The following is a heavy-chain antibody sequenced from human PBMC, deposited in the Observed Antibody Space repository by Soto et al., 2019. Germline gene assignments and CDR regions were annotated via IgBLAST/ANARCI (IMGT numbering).Heavy chain of an antibody. V-gene: IGHV3-23*01. Sequence: SGGSLRLSCAASGFTFSSYAMSWVRQAPGKGLEWVSAISGSGGSTYYADSVKGRFTISRDNSKNTLYLQMNSLRAEDTAVYYCAKYSLRYFDWYLPSDYYYYYGMDVWGQGTTVAVSS. CDR1: GFTFSSYA. CDR3: AKYSLRYFDWYLPSDYYYYYGMDV. J-gene: IGHJ6*02. D-gene: IGHD3-9*01. CDR2: ISGSGGST.